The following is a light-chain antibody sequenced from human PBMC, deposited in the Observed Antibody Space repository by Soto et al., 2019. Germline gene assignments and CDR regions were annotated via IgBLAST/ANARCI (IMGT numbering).Light chain of an antibody. J-gene: IGKJ1*01. V-gene: IGKV3-15*01. CDR1: QSVSSSY. CDR3: QQYNDWPLT. CDR2: DAS. Sequence: ELVLAQSPSTLSLSPVERATLSRRSSQSVSSSYLAWYQQKPGQAPRLLIYDASTRATGIPARFSGTGSGTEFTLPISSLQSEDFALYSCQQYNDWPLTFAQGTKVDI.